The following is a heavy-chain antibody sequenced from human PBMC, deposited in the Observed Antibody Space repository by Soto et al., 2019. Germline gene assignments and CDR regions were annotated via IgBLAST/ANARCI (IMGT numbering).Heavy chain of an antibody. D-gene: IGHD3-10*01. V-gene: IGHV1-69*13. J-gene: IGHJ5*01. CDR1: GGTFSSYA. Sequence: ASVKVSCKASGGTFSSYAISGVRQAPGQGLEWMGGIIPIFGTANYAQKFQGRVTITADESTSTAYMELSRLRSEDTAVYYCAADPYGSGAPPVGDSWGQGTLVTVSS. CDR2: IIPIFGTA. CDR3: AADPYGSGAPPVGDS.